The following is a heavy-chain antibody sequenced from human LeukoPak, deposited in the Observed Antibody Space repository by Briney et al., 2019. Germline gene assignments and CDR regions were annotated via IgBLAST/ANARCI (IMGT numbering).Heavy chain of an antibody. D-gene: IGHD3-22*01. CDR1: GGSFSGYY. V-gene: IGHV4-34*01. CDR2: INHSGST. J-gene: IGHJ4*02. Sequence: PSETLSLTCAVYGGSFSGYYWSWIRQPPGKGLKWIGEINHSGSTNYNPSLKSRVTISVDTSKNQFSLRLSSVTAADTAVYYCARGVDPRSYYDSSGYYYRYWGQGTLVTVSS. CDR3: ARGVDPRSYYDSSGYYYRY.